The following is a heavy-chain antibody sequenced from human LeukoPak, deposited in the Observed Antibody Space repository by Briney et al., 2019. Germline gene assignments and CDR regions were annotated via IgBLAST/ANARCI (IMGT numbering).Heavy chain of an antibody. CDR3: GRGYSSGWYEEHPVYYFDY. Sequence: SETLSLTCTVSGGSIRSGDYYWSWIRQPPGKGLECIGYIFYSGSTYYNPSLKSRVTISVDTSKNQFSLKLSSVTAADTAVYYYGRGYSSGWYEEHPVYYFDYWGQGTLVTVSS. D-gene: IGHD6-19*01. CDR1: GGSIRSGDYY. V-gene: IGHV4-30-4*02. J-gene: IGHJ4*02. CDR2: IFYSGST.